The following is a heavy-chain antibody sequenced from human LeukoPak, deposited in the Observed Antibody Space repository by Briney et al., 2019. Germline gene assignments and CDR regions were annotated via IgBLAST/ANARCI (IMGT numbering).Heavy chain of an antibody. D-gene: IGHD2/OR15-2a*01. CDR2: ISHDGSVQ. V-gene: IGHV3-30*18. CDR3: AKVFYTFFDY. Sequence: PGRSLRLSCEASGITFSDYGMHWVRQAPGKGLEWVAAISHDGSVQYFADSVKGRFTISRDNSKNTLFLQMNSLRAEDTAVYYCAKVFYTFFDYWGQGTLVTVSS. J-gene: IGHJ4*02. CDR1: GITFSDYG.